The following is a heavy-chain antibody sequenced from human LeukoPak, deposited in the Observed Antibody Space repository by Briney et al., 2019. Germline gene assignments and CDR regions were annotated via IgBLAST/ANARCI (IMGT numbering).Heavy chain of an antibody. V-gene: IGHV1-2*02. J-gene: IGHJ4*02. CDR1: GFTFSGSA. CDR3: ARGLRQGY. Sequence: GGSLRLSCAASGFTFSGSAMHWVRQAPGQGLEWMGWINPNSGGTNYAQKFQGRVTMTRDTSISTAYMELSRLRSDDTAVYYCARGLRQGYWGQGTLVTVSS. CDR2: INPNSGGT.